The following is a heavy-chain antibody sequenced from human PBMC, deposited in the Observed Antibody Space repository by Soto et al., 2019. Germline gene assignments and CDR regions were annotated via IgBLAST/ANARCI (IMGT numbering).Heavy chain of an antibody. CDR3: ARAGGDIVVVPAANLDY. D-gene: IGHD2-2*01. V-gene: IGHV4-34*01. CDR1: GGSFSGYY. Sequence: SETLSLTCAVYGGSFSGYYWSWIRQPPGKGLEWIGEINHSGSTNYNPSLKSRVTISVDTSKNQFSLKLSSVTAADTAVYYCARAGGDIVVVPAANLDYWGQGTLVTVSS. J-gene: IGHJ4*02. CDR2: INHSGST.